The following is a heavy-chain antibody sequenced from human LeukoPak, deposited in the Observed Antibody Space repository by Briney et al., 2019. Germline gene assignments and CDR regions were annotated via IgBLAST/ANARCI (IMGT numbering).Heavy chain of an antibody. D-gene: IGHD3-9*01. V-gene: IGHV3-48*02. CDR1: GFTFSGFS. J-gene: IGHJ4*02. Sequence: GGSLRLSCAASGFTFSGFSMKWVRQAPGKGLEWLSYISSSSSTIKYADSVKGRFTISRDNAKNSLYLQMNSLRDEDTAVYYCARDTYYDILTGYEIDYWGQGTLVTVSS. CDR2: ISSSSSTI. CDR3: ARDTYYDILTGYEIDY.